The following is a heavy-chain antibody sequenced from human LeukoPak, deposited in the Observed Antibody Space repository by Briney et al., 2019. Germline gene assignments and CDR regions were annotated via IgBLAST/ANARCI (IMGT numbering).Heavy chain of an antibody. CDR3: ARDGFDSSSWYGLGYYYYGMDV. D-gene: IGHD6-13*01. Sequence: GGSLRLSCAASGFTFSSFSMNWVRQAPGKGLEWVSYIRTSGTNTDYTGSVKGRFTISRDNAKNSLYLQMNSLRAEDTAVYYCARDGFDSSSWYGLGYYYYGMDVWGQGTTVTVSS. CDR2: IRTSGTNT. CDR1: GFTFSSFS. J-gene: IGHJ6*02. V-gene: IGHV3-48*04.